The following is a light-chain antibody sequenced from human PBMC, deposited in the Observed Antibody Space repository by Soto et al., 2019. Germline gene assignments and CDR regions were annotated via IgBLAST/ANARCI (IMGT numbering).Light chain of an antibody. CDR3: QQYNSYST. CDR1: QSISSW. J-gene: IGKJ3*01. Sequence: DIQMTQSPSTLSASVGDRVTITCRASQSISSWLAWYQQKPGKVPKLLIYKASSLESGVPSRFSGSGSGTDFTLTISSLQPDDFATYYCQQYNSYSTFGPGTKVDIK. CDR2: KAS. V-gene: IGKV1-5*03.